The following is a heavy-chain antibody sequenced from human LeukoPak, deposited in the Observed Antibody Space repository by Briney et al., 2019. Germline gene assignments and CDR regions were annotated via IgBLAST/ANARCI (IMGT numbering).Heavy chain of an antibody. CDR3: ARSGLGYYYYYYMDV. V-gene: IGHV4-59*10. CDR2: IYTSGST. CDR1: GGSFSGYY. D-gene: IGHD1-26*01. J-gene: IGHJ6*03. Sequence: PSETLSLTCAVYGGSFSGYYWSWIRQPAGKGLEWIGRIYTSGSTNYNPSLKSRVTMSVDTSKNQFSLKLSSVTAADTAVYYCARSGLGYYYYYYMDVWGKGTTVTVSS.